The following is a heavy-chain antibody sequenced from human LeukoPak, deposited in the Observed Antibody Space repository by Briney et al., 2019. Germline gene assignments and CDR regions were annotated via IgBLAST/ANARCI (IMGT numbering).Heavy chain of an antibody. J-gene: IGHJ4*02. CDR3: ARAGNYYSSGSYLGY. Sequence: SETLSLTCTVSGGSISSYYWSWIRQPPGKGLEWIGYIYYRGSANYNPSLKSRVTISVDTSNNHFSLKLSSVTAADTAVYYCARAGNYYSSGSYLGYWGQGTLVTVSS. V-gene: IGHV4-59*01. CDR2: IYYRGSA. D-gene: IGHD3-10*01. CDR1: GGSISSYY.